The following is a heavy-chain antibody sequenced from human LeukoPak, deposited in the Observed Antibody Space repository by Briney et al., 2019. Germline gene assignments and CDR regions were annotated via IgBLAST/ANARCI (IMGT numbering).Heavy chain of an antibody. J-gene: IGHJ4*02. CDR2: ISGSGGST. D-gene: IGHD3-10*01. CDR1: GFTFSSYA. Sequence: GGSLRLSCAASGFTFSSYAMSWVRQAPGKGLEWVSAISGSGGSTYYADSVKGRFTISRDNSKNTLYLQMNSLRAEDTAVYYCAKDAVLLWLGESRRPIDYWGQGTLVTVSS. CDR3: AKDAVLLWLGESRRPIDY. V-gene: IGHV3-23*01.